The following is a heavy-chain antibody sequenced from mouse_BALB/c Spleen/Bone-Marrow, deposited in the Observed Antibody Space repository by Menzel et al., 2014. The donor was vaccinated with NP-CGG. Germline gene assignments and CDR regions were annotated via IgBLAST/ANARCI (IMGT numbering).Heavy chain of an antibody. CDR2: IDPANGNN. Sequence: EVKLVESGAELVKPGASVKLSCTASGFNIKDTYMHWVKQGPEQGLEWIGRIDPANGNNKYDPKFQGKATITAYPSSNTAYLQLSSLTSEDTAVYYCALYYDYDVGYWGQGTTLTVSS. CDR3: ALYYDYDVGY. J-gene: IGHJ2*01. V-gene: IGHV14-3*02. CDR1: GFNIKDTY. D-gene: IGHD2-4*01.